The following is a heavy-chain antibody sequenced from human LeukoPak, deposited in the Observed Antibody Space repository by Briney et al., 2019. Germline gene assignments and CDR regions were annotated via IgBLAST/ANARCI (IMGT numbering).Heavy chain of an antibody. V-gene: IGHV3-23*01. CDR3: SKGQGYCTSGICRTPFDY. J-gene: IGHJ4*02. Sequence: GGSLRLSCAASGFTFSSHGMDWVRQAPGMGLEWVSGVSPSGDITYYADSVKGRFAISRDNSKDTVSLQMDSLRAEDTALYYCSKGQGYCTSGICRTPFDYWGQGALVTVSS. CDR1: GFTFSSHG. CDR2: VSPSGDIT. D-gene: IGHD2-8*01.